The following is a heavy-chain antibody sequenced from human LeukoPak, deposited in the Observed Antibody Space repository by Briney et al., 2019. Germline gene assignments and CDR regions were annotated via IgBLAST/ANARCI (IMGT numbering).Heavy chain of an antibody. Sequence: GGSLRLSCAASGFTFDDYAMHWVRQAPGKGLEWVSGISWNSGSIGYADSVKGRFTISRDNAKNSLYLQMNSLRAEDTAVYYCARDCTNGVCYDPDYWGQGTLVTVSS. CDR3: ARDCTNGVCYDPDY. V-gene: IGHV3-9*01. CDR1: GFTFDDYA. D-gene: IGHD2-8*01. J-gene: IGHJ4*02. CDR2: ISWNSGSI.